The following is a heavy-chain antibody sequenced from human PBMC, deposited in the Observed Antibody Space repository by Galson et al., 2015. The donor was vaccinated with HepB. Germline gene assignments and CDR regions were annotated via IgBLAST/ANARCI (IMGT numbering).Heavy chain of an antibody. CDR1: GFTFSSYW. Sequence: SLRLSCAASGFTFSSYWMSWVRQAPGKGLEWVANIKQDGSEKYYVDSVKGRFTISRDNAKNSLYLQMNSLRAEDTAVYYCARYVRYFDWSLYVRPFDYWGQGTLVTVSS. CDR3: ARYVRYFDWSLYVRPFDY. V-gene: IGHV3-7*03. J-gene: IGHJ4*02. D-gene: IGHD3-9*01. CDR2: IKQDGSEK.